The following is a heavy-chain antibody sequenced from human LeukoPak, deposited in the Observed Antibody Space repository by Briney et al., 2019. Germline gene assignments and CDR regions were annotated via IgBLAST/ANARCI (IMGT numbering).Heavy chain of an antibody. Sequence: PSETLSLTCTVSSGSITNYNSYWGWIRQPPGKALEWIGNIYFSGSTYYNPSLKSRVTISVDTSKNQFSLNVTSVTAADTAVYYCARDSSHLHYIFDYWGQGILVTVSS. CDR2: IYFSGST. CDR1: SGSITNYNSY. D-gene: IGHD3-10*01. V-gene: IGHV4-39*07. J-gene: IGHJ4*02. CDR3: ARDSSHLHYIFDY.